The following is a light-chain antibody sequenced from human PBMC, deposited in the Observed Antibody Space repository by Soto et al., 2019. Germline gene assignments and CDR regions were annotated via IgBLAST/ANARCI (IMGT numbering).Light chain of an antibody. CDR2: AAS. Sequence: DIQMTQSPSSLSASVGDRVTITCRASQSITNYLNWYQQKPGRAPKILIYAASNLQSGVPSRFSGSGSGTDFTLNISSLQPEDFATYYCQQSYTTPCTFGQGTKLEIK. V-gene: IGKV1-39*01. CDR3: QQSYTTPCT. J-gene: IGKJ2*02. CDR1: QSITNY.